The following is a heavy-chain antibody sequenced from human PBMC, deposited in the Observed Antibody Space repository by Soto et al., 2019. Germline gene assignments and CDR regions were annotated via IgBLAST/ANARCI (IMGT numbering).Heavy chain of an antibody. CDR1: GGSISSYY. V-gene: IGHV4-59*01. CDR3: ARDRGRRVATGFYYYYGMDV. J-gene: IGHJ6*02. Sequence: SETLSLTCTVSGGSISSYYWSWIRQPPGKGLEWIGYIYYSGSTNYNPSLKSRVTISVDTSKNQFSLKLSSVTAADTAVYYCARDRGRRVATGFYYYYGMDVWSQGTTVTVSS. CDR2: IYYSGST. D-gene: IGHD5-12*01.